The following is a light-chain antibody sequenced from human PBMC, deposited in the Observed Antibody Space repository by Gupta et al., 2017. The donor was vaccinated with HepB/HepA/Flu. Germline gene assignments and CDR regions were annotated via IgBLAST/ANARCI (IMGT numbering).Light chain of an antibody. Sequence: DIQMTQSPSSLSASVGDRVTITCRASHDIGTYLAWYRQKPGKVTEVLIFAASTLQSGVPSRFSGSGSGTDFTLTIINLQPDDLAPYYCQNYNSVPFTFGPGTTVDLK. J-gene: IGKJ3*01. CDR2: AAS. CDR1: HDIGTY. V-gene: IGKV1-27*01. CDR3: QNYNSVPFT.